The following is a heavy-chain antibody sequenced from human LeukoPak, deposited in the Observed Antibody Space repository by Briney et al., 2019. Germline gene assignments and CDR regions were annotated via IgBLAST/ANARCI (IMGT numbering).Heavy chain of an antibody. Sequence: ASVKVSCKVSGYTLTELSMHWVRQAPGKGLEWMGGFDPEDGETIYAQKFQGRVTMTEDTSTDTAYKELSSLRSEDTAVYYCATDPRGVEMADYWGQGTLVTVSS. J-gene: IGHJ4*02. CDR2: FDPEDGET. V-gene: IGHV1-24*01. D-gene: IGHD5-24*01. CDR3: ATDPRGVEMADY. CDR1: GYTLTELS.